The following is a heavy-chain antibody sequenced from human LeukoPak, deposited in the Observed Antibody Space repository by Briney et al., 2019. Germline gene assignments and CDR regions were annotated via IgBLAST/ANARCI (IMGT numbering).Heavy chain of an antibody. CDR2: IRSKANSYAT. Sequence: GGSLRLSCAASGFTFSGSAMHWVRQASGKGLEWVGRIRSKANSYATAYAASVKGRFTISRDDSKNTAYLQMNSLKTEDTAVYYCTGFLEWLPPDNWFDPWGQGTLVTVSS. V-gene: IGHV3-73*01. CDR3: TGFLEWLPPDNWFDP. D-gene: IGHD3-3*01. J-gene: IGHJ5*02. CDR1: GFTFSGSA.